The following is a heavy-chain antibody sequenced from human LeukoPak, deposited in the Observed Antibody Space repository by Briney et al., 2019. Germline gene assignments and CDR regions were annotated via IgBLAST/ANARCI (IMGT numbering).Heavy chain of an antibody. D-gene: IGHD3-16*01. J-gene: IGHJ4*02. Sequence: GGSRGLSCAASGFTFSSYAMNWIRQAPGKGLEWVSTISGSVGSTFYADSVKGPFTISRGNSKNTLYLQMNSLRAEDTAVYYCAKYQHDDYVWGFEYWGRGALVTVSS. V-gene: IGHV3-23*01. CDR1: GFTFSSYA. CDR2: ISGSVGST. CDR3: AKYQHDDYVWGFEY.